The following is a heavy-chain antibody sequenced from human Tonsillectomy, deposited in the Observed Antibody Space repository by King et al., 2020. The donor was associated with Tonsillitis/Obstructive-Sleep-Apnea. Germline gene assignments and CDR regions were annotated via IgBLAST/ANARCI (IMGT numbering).Heavy chain of an antibody. CDR3: ARGSGRSYSGNYYSDYYYMDV. V-gene: IGHV1-18*01. CDR1: GYNFSSYD. D-gene: IGHD1-26*01. Sequence: VQLVESGAEVKKPGASVKVSCEASGYNFSSYDITWVRQAPGQGLECMGWISAYNGNTNYAQKLQGRVTMTTDTSTSTAYMELRSLRSDDTAVYYCARGSGRSYSGNYYSDYYYMDVWGQGTTVTVS. J-gene: IGHJ6*03. CDR2: ISAYNGNT.